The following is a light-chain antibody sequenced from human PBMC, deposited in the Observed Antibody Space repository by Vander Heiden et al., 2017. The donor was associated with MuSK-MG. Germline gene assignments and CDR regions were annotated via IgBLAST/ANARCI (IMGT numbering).Light chain of an antibody. CDR2: SNN. CDR1: STNIGSNT. Sequence: QSVLTPPPSASGTPGQRVTISCSGSSTNIGSNTVNWYQQLPGTAPKLLIYSNNQRPSGVPDRFSGSKSGTSASLAISGLQSEDEADYYCAAWDDSLNGQVFGTGTKVTVL. CDR3: AAWDDSLNGQV. V-gene: IGLV1-44*01. J-gene: IGLJ1*01.